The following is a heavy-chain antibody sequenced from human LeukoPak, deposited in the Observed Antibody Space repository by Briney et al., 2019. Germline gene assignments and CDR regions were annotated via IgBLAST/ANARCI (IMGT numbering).Heavy chain of an antibody. V-gene: IGHV3-21*01. Sequence: GGSLRLSCAASGFTFSSYSMNWVRQAPGKGLEWVSSISSSSSYIYYADSVKGRFTISRDNAKNSLYLQMNSLKAEDTAVYYCARDFQYCSSTSCYDLRDFDYWGQGTLVTVSS. CDR3: ARDFQYCSSTSCYDLRDFDY. CDR1: GFTFSSYS. CDR2: ISSSSSYI. D-gene: IGHD2-2*01. J-gene: IGHJ4*02.